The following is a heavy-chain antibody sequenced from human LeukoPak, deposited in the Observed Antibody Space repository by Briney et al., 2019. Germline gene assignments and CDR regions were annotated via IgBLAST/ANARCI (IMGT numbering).Heavy chain of an antibody. J-gene: IGHJ4*02. CDR1: GYTFTSYD. CDR3: ARSFQGTVNLDY. D-gene: IGHD4-17*01. V-gene: IGHV1-8*01. CDR2: MNPNSGNT. Sequence: ASVKVSCKASGYTFTSYDINWVRQATGQGLEWMGWMNPNSGNTGYAQKFQGRVTMTRNTSISTAYMELSSLRSEDTAVYYCARSFQGTVNLDYWGQGTLVTVSS.